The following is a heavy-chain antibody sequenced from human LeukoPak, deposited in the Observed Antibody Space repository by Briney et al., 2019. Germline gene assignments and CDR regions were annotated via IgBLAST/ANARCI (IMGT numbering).Heavy chain of an antibody. J-gene: IGHJ5*02. V-gene: IGHV3-74*01. D-gene: IGHD1-26*01. Sequence: PGGSLRLSCAASGFTFSSYWMHWVRQALGKGLVWVSRINTDGSSTSYADSVKGRFTISRDNAKNTAYLQMNSLRAEDTAVYYCARVKVGSWDWFDPWGQGTLVTVSS. CDR2: INTDGSST. CDR1: GFTFSSYW. CDR3: ARVKVGSWDWFDP.